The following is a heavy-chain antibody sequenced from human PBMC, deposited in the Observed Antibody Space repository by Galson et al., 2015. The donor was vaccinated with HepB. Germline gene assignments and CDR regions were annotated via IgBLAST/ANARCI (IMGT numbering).Heavy chain of an antibody. CDR3: AKEDSSSWYPYYGMDV. D-gene: IGHD6-13*01. V-gene: IGHV3-43*01. Sequence: SLRLSCAASGFTFDDYTMHWVRQAPGKGLEWVSLISWDGGSTYYADSVKGRFTISRDNSKNSLYLQMNSLRTEDTALYYCAKEDSSSWYPYYGMDVWGQGTTVTVSS. CDR2: ISWDGGST. J-gene: IGHJ6*02. CDR1: GFTFDDYT.